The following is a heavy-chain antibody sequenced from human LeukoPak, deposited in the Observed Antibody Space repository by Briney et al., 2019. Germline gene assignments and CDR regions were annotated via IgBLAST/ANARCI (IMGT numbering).Heavy chain of an antibody. CDR1: GFTFSSYG. Sequence: GGSLRLSCAASGFTFSSYGMHWVRQAPGKGLEWVAFIRFDGNNKYYADSVKGRFTISRDNSKNTLYLQMNSLRIEDTAVYYCATDPPSTVITPYYFDYWGQGTLVTVSS. D-gene: IGHD4-23*01. J-gene: IGHJ4*02. CDR2: IRFDGNNK. V-gene: IGHV3-30*02. CDR3: ATDPPSTVITPYYFDY.